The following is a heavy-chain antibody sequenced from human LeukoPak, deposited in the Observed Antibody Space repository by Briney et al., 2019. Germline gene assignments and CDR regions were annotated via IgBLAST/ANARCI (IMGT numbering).Heavy chain of an antibody. CDR2: IIPILGIA. D-gene: IGHD3-10*01. CDR3: ASDIAMVRGVTPSWFAP. V-gene: IGHV1-69*04. CDR1: GGTFSSYA. Sequence: SVKVSCKASGGTFSSYAISWVRQAPGQGLEWMGRIIPILGIANYAQKFQGRVTITADKSTSTAYMELSSLRSEDTAVYYCASDIAMVRGVTPSWFAPWGQGTLVTVSS. J-gene: IGHJ5*02.